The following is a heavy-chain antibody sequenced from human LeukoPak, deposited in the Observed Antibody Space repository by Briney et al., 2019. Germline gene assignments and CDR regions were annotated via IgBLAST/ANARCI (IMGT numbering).Heavy chain of an antibody. J-gene: IGHJ6*03. D-gene: IGHD3-22*01. CDR1: GGSISSSSYY. V-gene: IGHV4-39*07. CDR3: ARRDGYSPYYYYYYMDV. CDR2: IYYSGST. Sequence: SETLSLTCTVSGGSISSSSYYWGWIRQPPGKGLEWIGSIYYSGSTYYNPSLKSRVTISVDTSENQFSLKLSSVTAADTAVYYCARRDGYSPYYYYYYMDVWGKGTTVTISS.